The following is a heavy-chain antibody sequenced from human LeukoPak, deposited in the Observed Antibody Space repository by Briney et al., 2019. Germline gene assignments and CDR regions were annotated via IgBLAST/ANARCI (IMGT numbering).Heavy chain of an antibody. CDR2: IYYSGST. CDR1: GGSISSGDYY. CDR3: ARARNGYSNYFDY. Sequence: PSQTLSLTCTVSGGSISSGDYYWSWVRQPPGKGLEWIGYIYYSGSTYYTPSLKSRVTISVDTSMSQFSLKLSSVTAADTAVYYCARARNGYSNYFDYWGQGTLVTVSS. V-gene: IGHV4-30-4*01. J-gene: IGHJ4*02. D-gene: IGHD5-24*01.